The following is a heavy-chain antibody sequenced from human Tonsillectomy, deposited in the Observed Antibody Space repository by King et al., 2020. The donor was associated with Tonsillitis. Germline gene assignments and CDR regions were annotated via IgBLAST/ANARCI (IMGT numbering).Heavy chain of an antibody. CDR2: ISYDGNKQ. J-gene: IGHJ6*02. CDR3: AREVVSSGGTCLEF. CDR1: VFIFSHYA. Sequence: VQLVESGGGVVQPGRSLRLPCAASVFIFSHYAMHWVRQAPGKGLDWVSLISYDGNKQYYADSVKGRVTISRDNSTNTLYLQMDSLRTDDTAIYYCAREVVSSGGTCLEFGGQGTTVTVS. V-gene: IGHV3-30*04. D-gene: IGHD3-3*01.